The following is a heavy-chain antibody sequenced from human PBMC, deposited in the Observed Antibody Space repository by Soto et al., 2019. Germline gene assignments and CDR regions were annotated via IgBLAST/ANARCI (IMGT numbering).Heavy chain of an antibody. V-gene: IGHV5-10-1*01. CDR2: IDPSDSYT. Sequence: EVQLVQSGAEVKKPGESLRISCKGSGYSFTSYWIRWVRQRPGKGLEWMGRIDPSDSYTNYSPSFQGHVTISAEKSICTAYLQWSSLQASDTAMYYCARLQAAAGDNDLTFDYWGQGTLVTVSS. J-gene: IGHJ4*02. CDR1: GYSFTSYW. CDR3: ARLQAAAGDNDLTFDY. D-gene: IGHD6-13*01.